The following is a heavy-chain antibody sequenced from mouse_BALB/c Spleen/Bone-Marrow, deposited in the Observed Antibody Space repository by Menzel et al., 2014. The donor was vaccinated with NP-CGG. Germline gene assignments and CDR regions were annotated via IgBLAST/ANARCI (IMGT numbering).Heavy chain of an antibody. CDR3: ARRGSNHWYLDV. J-gene: IGHJ1*01. D-gene: IGHD1-1*01. Sequence: EVQRVESGGGLVQPGGSRKLSCAASGFTFSSFGMHWVRQAPEKGLEWVAYISSGSSTIYYADTVKGRFTISRDNPKNTLFLQMTSLRSEDTAMYYCARRGSNHWYLDVWGAGTTVTVSS. CDR1: GFTFSSFG. CDR2: ISSGSSTI. V-gene: IGHV5-17*02.